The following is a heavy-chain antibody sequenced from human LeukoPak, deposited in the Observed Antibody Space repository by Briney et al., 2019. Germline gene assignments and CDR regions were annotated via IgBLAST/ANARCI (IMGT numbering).Heavy chain of an antibody. Sequence: SETLSLTCTVSGGSISSGSYYWSWIRQPAGKGLEWIGRIYTSGSTNYNPSLKSRVTISVDTSKNQFSLKLSSVTAADTAVYYCARDRVLRPLDYWGQGTLVTVSS. CDR1: GGSISSGSYY. CDR2: IYTSGST. V-gene: IGHV4-61*02. D-gene: IGHD2/OR15-2a*01. CDR3: ARDRVLRPLDY. J-gene: IGHJ4*02.